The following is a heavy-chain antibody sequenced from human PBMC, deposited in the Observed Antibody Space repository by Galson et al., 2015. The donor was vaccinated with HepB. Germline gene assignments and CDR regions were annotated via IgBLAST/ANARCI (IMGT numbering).Heavy chain of an antibody. CDR3: AHEARYCSGGSCSSYYFDY. D-gene: IGHD2-15*01. CDR2: IYWDDDK. V-gene: IGHV2-5*02. J-gene: IGHJ4*02. Sequence: PALVKPTQTLTLTCTFSGFSLSASGVGVGWIRQPPGKALEWLALIYWDDDKRYSPSLKNRLTITKDTSKNQVVLTMTSMDPVDTATYYCAHEARYCSGGSCSSYYFDYWGQGTLVTVSS. CDR1: GFSLSASGVG.